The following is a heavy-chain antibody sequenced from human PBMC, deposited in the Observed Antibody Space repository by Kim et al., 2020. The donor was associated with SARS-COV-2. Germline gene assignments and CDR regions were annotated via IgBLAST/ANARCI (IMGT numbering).Heavy chain of an antibody. V-gene: IGHV3-43*02. D-gene: IGHD3-10*01. Sequence: GGSLRLSCAASGFTFDDYAMHWVRQAPGKGLEWVSLISGDGGSTYYADSVKGRFTISRDNSKNSLYLQMNSLRTEDTALYYCAKEAAFGLLWFGELSRAYFDYWGQGTLVTVSS. J-gene: IGHJ4*02. CDR1: GFTFDDYA. CDR2: ISGDGGST. CDR3: AKEAAFGLLWFGELSRAYFDY.